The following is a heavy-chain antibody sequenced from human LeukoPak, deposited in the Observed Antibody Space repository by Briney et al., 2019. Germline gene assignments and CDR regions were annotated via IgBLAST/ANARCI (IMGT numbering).Heavy chain of an antibody. J-gene: IGHJ4*02. CDR2: IGGRGTIT. CDR1: GFTYSSYA. Sequence: GGSLRLSCAASGFTYSSYAMSWVRQAPGKGLEWVSAIGGRGTITYYADSVKGRFTISKDNSKNTLYLQMNSLRAEDTAVYYCAKDDDYVEYGYYFDFWGQGTLVTVSS. CDR3: AKDDDYVEYGYYFDF. V-gene: IGHV3-23*01. D-gene: IGHD4-17*01.